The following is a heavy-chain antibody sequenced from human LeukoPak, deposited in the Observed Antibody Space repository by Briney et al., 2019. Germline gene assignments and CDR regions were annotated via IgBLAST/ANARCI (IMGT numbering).Heavy chain of an antibody. D-gene: IGHD5-24*01. Sequence: GESLKISCAASGFTFTNYGMHWVRQAPGKELEWVAVIWYDGSKKYYADSVKGRFTIPRDNSKNTVYMQMNSMRVEDTAVYYCVKDDGRVKGHIDYWGQGTPVTVS. V-gene: IGHV3-33*06. J-gene: IGHJ4*02. CDR2: IWYDGSKK. CDR1: GFTFTNYG. CDR3: VKDDGRVKGHIDY.